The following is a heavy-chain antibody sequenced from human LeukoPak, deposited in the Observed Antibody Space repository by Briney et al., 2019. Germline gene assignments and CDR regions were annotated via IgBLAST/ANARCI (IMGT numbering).Heavy chain of an antibody. V-gene: IGHV4-4*07. CDR3: AREASSSWHYYYMDV. J-gene: IGHJ6*03. Sequence: SETLSLTCTVSGGSISSYYWSWIRQPAGKGLEWIGRIYTSGSTNYNPSLKSRVTISVDTSKNQFSLKLSSVTAADTAVYYCAREASSSWHYYYMDVWGKGTTVTVSS. CDR2: IYTSGST. D-gene: IGHD6-13*01. CDR1: GGSISSYY.